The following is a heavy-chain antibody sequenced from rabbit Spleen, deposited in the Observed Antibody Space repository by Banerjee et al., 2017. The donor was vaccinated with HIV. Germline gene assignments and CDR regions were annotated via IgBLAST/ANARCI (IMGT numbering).Heavy chain of an antibody. CDR3: ARNYVNAFDP. Sequence: QEQLVESGGGLVKPGASLTLTCIASGVSFSGSSYMCWVRQAPGKGLEWIACIELGSSGFTYFASWAKGRFTISKTSSTTVTLQMTSLTAADTATYFCARNYVNAFDPWGQGTLVTVS. V-gene: IGHV1S45*01. CDR2: IELGSSGFT. CDR1: GVSFSGSSY. D-gene: IGHD1-1*01. J-gene: IGHJ2*01.